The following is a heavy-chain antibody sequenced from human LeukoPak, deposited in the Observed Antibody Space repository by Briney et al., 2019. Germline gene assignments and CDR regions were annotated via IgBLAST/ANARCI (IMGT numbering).Heavy chain of an antibody. V-gene: IGHV1-3*04. CDR2: IHTDNGDT. J-gene: IGHJ5*02. Sequence: ASVKGSCKASGYNFISYAMHWVRQAPGQRLEWMGWIHTDNGDTKYSHYFLGRVTITRDTSANTAYMELSSLRSEDTAVYYCARDRVVGLAPFDPWGQGTLVTVSS. CDR3: ARDRVVGLAPFDP. CDR1: GYNFISYA. D-gene: IGHD2-15*01.